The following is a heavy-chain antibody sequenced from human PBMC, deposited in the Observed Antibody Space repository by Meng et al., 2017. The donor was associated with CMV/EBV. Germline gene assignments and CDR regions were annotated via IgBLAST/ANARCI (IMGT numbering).Heavy chain of an antibody. CDR1: GFTFSSYE. CDR3: ARDLATVTTEWVWAYYYGMDV. Sequence: GESLKISCAASGFTFSSYEMNWVRQAPGKGLEWISYISSSGDVEFYADSVKGRFTISRDNAKNSLYLQMNSLRAEDTAVYYCARDLATVTTEWVWAYYYGMDVWGQGTTVTVSS. CDR2: ISSSGDVE. V-gene: IGHV3-48*03. D-gene: IGHD4-11*01. J-gene: IGHJ6*02.